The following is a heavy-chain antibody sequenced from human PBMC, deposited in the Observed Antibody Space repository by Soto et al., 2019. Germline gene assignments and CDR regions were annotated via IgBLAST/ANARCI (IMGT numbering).Heavy chain of an antibody. Sequence: QLQLQESGPGLVKPSETLSLTCTVSGGSISSSSYYWGWIRQPPGKGLEWIGSIYYSGSTYYNPSLKRRVTISVDTSKNQFSLKLSSVTAADTAVYYCARRYYYGSGSYYISSYYYYGMDVWGQGTTVTVSS. CDR2: IYYSGST. J-gene: IGHJ6*02. D-gene: IGHD3-10*01. V-gene: IGHV4-39*01. CDR3: ARRYYYGSGSYYISSYYYYGMDV. CDR1: GGSISSSSYY.